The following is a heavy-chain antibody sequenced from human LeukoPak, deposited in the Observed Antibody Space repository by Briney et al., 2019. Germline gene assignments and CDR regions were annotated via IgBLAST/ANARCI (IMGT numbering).Heavy chain of an antibody. CDR3: AKDPHPYSSSWPIIYYFDY. CDR1: GFSFSYYY. D-gene: IGHD6-13*01. Sequence: GGSLRLSCAASGFSFSYYYMSAVRQAPGKGLEWVSAISGSGGSIYYADSVKGRFTISRDNSKNTLYLQMNSLRAEDTAVYYCAKDPHPYSSSWPIIYYFDYWGQGTLVTVSS. CDR2: ISGSGGSI. V-gene: IGHV3-23*01. J-gene: IGHJ4*02.